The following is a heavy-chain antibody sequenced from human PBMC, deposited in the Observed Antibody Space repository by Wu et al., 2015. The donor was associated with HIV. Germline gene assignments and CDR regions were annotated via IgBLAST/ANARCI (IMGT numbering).Heavy chain of an antibody. D-gene: IGHD3-22*01. J-gene: IGHJ5*02. CDR2: INPNSGGT. V-gene: IGHV1-2*02. CDR1: GYTFTGYY. CDR3: ARDVYYDSSGGWFDP. Sequence: QVQLVQSGAEVKKPGASVKVSCKASGYTFTGYYMHWVRQAPGQGLEWMGWINPNSGGTNYAQKFQGRVTMTRDTSISTAYMELSRLRSDDTAVYYCARDVYYDSSGGWFDPWGQGTLVTVSS.